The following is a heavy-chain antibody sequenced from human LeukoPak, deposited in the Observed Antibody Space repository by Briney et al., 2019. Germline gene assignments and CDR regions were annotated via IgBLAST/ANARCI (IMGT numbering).Heavy chain of an antibody. Sequence: PGGSLRLSCAASGFTLSSYATSWVRQAPGKGLEWFSAISGSGADTYYADSVKGRFTISRDTSKNTLYLQMNSLRDEDTAVYYCAKQLDSGNYYPTGDDYWGQGTLVTVSS. CDR3: AKQLDSGNYYPTGDDY. CDR1: GFTLSSYA. J-gene: IGHJ4*02. CDR2: ISGSGADT. V-gene: IGHV3-23*01. D-gene: IGHD3-10*01.